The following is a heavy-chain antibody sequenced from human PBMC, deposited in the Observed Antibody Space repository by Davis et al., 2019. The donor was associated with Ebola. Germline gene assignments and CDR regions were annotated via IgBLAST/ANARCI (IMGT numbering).Heavy chain of an antibody. D-gene: IGHD4-17*01. V-gene: IGHV4-59*11. J-gene: IGHJ4*02. CDR2: IYYSGST. CDR3: ARASYGDYPFDY. CDR1: GGSISSHY. Sequence: SETLSLTCTVSGGSISSHYWSWIRQPPGKGLEWIGYIYYSGSTNYNPSLKSRVTISVDTSKNQFSLKLSSVTAADTAVYYCARASYGDYPFDYWGQGTLVTVSS.